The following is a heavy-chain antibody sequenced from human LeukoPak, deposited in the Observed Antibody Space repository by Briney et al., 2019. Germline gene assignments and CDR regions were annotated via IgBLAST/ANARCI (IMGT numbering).Heavy chain of an antibody. CDR1: GFTFSSYG. J-gene: IGHJ4*02. CDR3: VKEGGFRIPFDY. D-gene: IGHD2-15*01. V-gene: IGHV3-23*01. CDR2: ISVSATAT. Sequence: GGSLRLSCAASGFTFSSYGMAWVRQAPGQGLEWVAVISVSATATNYAASVKGRFTISRDDSKNTLYLQMNSLRVEDTAAYYCVKEGGFRIPFDYWGQGTLVTVSS.